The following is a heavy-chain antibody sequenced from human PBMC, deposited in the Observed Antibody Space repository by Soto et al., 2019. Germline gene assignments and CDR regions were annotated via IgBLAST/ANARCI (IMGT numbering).Heavy chain of an antibody. CDR2: IKNKANSYTT. V-gene: IGHV3-72*01. J-gene: IGHJ4*02. CDR3: TRGKLGSSRSSDY. Sequence: EVQLVESGGGLVQPEGSLRLSCAASGFTFSDHYMDWVRQAPGKGLEWVGRIKNKANSYTTEYAAPVKGRCIISRDDSKNAVFRQMNRLKTDDTAVYYCTRGKLGSSRSSDYWGKGILVTVSS. D-gene: IGHD6-19*01. CDR1: GFTFSDHY.